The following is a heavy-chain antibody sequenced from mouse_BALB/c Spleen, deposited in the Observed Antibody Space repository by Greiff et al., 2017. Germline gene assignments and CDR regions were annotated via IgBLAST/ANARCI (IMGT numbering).Heavy chain of an antibody. CDR1: GYTFTSYW. Sequence: LKQPGSELVRPGASVKLSCKASGYTFTSYWMHWVKQRHGQGLEWIGNIYPGSGSTNYDEKFKSKGTLTVDTSSSTAYMHLSSLTSEDSAVYYCTRDYGNYAAWFAYWGQGTLVTVSA. CDR3: TRDYGNYAAWFAY. J-gene: IGHJ3*01. CDR2: IYPGSGST. V-gene: IGHV1S22*01. D-gene: IGHD2-1*01.